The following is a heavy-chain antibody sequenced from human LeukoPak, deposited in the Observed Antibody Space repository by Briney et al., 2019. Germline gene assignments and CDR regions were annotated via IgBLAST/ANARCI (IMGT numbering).Heavy chain of an antibody. D-gene: IGHD3-22*01. V-gene: IGHV3-30-3*01. CDR3: ARARLYYYESSGYLDY. CDR1: GFTFRSYA. Sequence: GGSLRLSCAVSGFTFRSYAMHWVRQAPGKGLEWVAVISYDGSNKYYADSVKGRFTISRDNSKNTLYLQMNSLRAEDTAVYYCARARLYYYESSGYLDYWGQGTLVTVSS. J-gene: IGHJ4*02. CDR2: ISYDGSNK.